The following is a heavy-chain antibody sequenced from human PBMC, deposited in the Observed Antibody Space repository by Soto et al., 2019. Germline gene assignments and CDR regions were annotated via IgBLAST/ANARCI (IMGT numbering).Heavy chain of an antibody. CDR1: GYTFTSYY. Sequence: ASVKVSCKASGYTFTSYYMHWVRQAPGQGLEWMGIINPSGGSTSYAQKFQGRVTMTRDTSTSTVYMELSSLRSEDTAVYYCARDYLRGYSYGYFANPAQDVWGQGTTVNVSS. J-gene: IGHJ6*02. D-gene: IGHD5-18*01. CDR3: ARDYLRGYSYGYFANPAQDV. CDR2: INPSGGST. V-gene: IGHV1-46*03.